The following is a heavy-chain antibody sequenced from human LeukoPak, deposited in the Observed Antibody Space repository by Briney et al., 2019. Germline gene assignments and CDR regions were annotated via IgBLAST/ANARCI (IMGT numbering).Heavy chain of an antibody. CDR3: ARDPGGGRRGYWFDP. CDR1: GFTFSSYS. J-gene: IGHJ5*02. V-gene: IGHV3-21*01. Sequence: GGSLRLSCAASGFTFSSYSMNWVRQAPGKGLEWVSSISSSSSYIYYADSVKGRFTISRDNAKNSLYLQMNSLRAEDTAVYYCARDPGGGRRGYWFDPWGQGTLVTVSS. D-gene: IGHD6-13*01. CDR2: ISSSSSYI.